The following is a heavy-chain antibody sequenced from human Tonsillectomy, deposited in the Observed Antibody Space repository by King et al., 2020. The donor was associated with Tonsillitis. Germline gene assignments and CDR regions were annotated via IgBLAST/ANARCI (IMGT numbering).Heavy chain of an antibody. CDR3: AKATDTYGPLWGMDV. D-gene: IGHD7-27*01. CDR1: GFTFNTYG. Sequence: VQLVESGGGVVQPGRSLRLSCAASGFTFNTYGMHWVRQAPGKGLEWVATISYDGSYKYYADSVKGRFNISRDNSKNTLYLQMNNLRAEDTAVYYCAKATDTYGPLWGMDVWGQGTTVTVSS. CDR2: ISYDGSYK. J-gene: IGHJ6*02. V-gene: IGHV3-30*18.